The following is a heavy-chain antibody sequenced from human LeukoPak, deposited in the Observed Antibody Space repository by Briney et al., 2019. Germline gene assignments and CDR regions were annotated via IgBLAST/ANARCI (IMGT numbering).Heavy chain of an antibody. CDR3: ARGDFWSGYSNWFDP. J-gene: IGHJ5*02. V-gene: IGHV4-30-4*01. CDR2: IYYSGST. D-gene: IGHD3-3*01. CDR1: GGSISSGDYY. Sequence: PSETLSLTCTVSGGSISSGDYYWSWIRQPPGKGLEWIGYIYYSGSTYYSPSLKSRVTISVDTSKNQFSLKLSSVTAADTAVYYCARGDFWSGYSNWFDPWGQGTLVTVSS.